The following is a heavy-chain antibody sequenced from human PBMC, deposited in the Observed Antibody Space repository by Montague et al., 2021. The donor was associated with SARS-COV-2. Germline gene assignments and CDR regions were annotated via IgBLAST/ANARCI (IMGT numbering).Heavy chain of an antibody. V-gene: IGHV4-39*01. J-gene: IGHJ2*01. CDR3: ARRVHWKLCWFFDP. CDR2: INYSGKT. CDR1: GGSISSGTYY. Sequence: SETLSLTCTVSGGSISSGTYYWGWVRHPPGTGLVWIVTINYSGKTYYNPSLKSRVTISVDTSKNQFSLKLISVTAADTAVYYCARRVHWKLCWFFDPWGRGTLVTVSS. D-gene: IGHD1-1*01.